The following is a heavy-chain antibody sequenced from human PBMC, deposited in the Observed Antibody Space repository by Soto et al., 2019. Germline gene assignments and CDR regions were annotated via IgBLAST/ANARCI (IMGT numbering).Heavy chain of an antibody. J-gene: IGHJ3*01. CDR1: GFSFSTYW. V-gene: IGHV3-74*01. Sequence: EVQLVESGGGLVQPGGSLRLSCADSGFSFSTYWMHWVRQGPGKGLVWVSRISPDGSSTNYADSVRGRFTISRDNANNTVYMQMNSRRAEDTATYYCARSPGGYYIDWGQGTMVTVS. CDR2: ISPDGSST. D-gene: IGHD1-26*01. CDR3: ARSPGGYYID.